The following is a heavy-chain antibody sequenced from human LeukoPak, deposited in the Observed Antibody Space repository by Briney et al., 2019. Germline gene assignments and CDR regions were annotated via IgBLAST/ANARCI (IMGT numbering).Heavy chain of an antibody. Sequence: PSETLSLTCTVSGGSISSYYWSWIRQPPGKGLEWIGYIYYSGSTNYNPSLKSRVTISVDTSKNQFSLKLSSVTAADTAVYYCARGFFGQQLPPDAFDIWGQGTMVTVSS. V-gene: IGHV4-59*01. CDR3: ARGFFGQQLPPDAFDI. CDR1: GGSISSYY. D-gene: IGHD6-13*01. CDR2: IYYSGST. J-gene: IGHJ3*02.